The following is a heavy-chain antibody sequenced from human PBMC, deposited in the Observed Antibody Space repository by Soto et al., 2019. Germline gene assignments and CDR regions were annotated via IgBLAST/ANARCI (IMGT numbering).Heavy chain of an antibody. D-gene: IGHD2-21*02. J-gene: IGHJ5*02. CDR3: AREIVTAGGNNYFDP. CDR2: VYHTGDT. V-gene: IGHV4-4*02. Sequence: SETLSLTCVVSGGTVASSHWLSWVRQSPGRGLEWIGNVYHTGDTNFNPSLQSRVTFSVDKSNNQFSLRLTSVTAADTAVYFCAREIVTAGGNNYFDPWGPGTLVTVSS. CDR1: GGTVASSHW.